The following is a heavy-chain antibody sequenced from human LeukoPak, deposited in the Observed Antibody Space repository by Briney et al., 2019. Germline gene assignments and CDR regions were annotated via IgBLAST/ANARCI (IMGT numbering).Heavy chain of an antibody. Sequence: GGSLTLSCAASGFTFSSYSMNWVRQAPGKGLEWVSSISSSSSYIYYADSVKGRFTISRDNAKNPLYQQMNNLRAEDTAVYCCARDNVREDGDSGYWGQGTLVTVSS. J-gene: IGHJ4*02. V-gene: IGHV3-21*01. CDR1: GFTFSSYS. CDR2: ISSSSSYI. D-gene: IGHD4-17*01. CDR3: ARDNVREDGDSGY.